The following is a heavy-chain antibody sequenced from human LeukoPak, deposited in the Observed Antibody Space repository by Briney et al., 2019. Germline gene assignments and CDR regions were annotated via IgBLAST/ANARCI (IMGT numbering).Heavy chain of an antibody. CDR1: GFTVSSNY. J-gene: IGHJ4*02. CDR2: IYSGGST. V-gene: IGHV3-66*01. CDR3: ARAPKIAAAADY. D-gene: IGHD6-13*01. Sequence: GGSLRLSCAASGFTVSSNYRSWVRQAPGKGLEWVSVIYSGGSTYYADSVKGRFTISRDNSKNTLYLQMNSLRAEDTAVYYCARAPKIAAAADYWGQGTLVTVSS.